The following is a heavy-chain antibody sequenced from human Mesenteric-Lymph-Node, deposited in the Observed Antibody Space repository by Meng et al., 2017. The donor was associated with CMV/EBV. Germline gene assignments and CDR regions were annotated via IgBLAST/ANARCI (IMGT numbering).Heavy chain of an antibody. CDR2: IYSADST. CDR3: ARASTGPGGDFDY. V-gene: IGHV3-66*02. D-gene: IGHD4-17*01. CDR1: GFTVSSNY. Sequence: GESLKISCAASGFTVSSNYMTRVRQAPGKGQEWVSVIYSADSTYYADSVKGRFTISRDNSKNTLYLQMNSLRAEDTAVYYCARASTGPGGDFDYWGQGTLVTVSS. J-gene: IGHJ4*02.